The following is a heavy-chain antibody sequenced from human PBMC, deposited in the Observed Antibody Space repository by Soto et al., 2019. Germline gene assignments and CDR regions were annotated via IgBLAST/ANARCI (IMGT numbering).Heavy chain of an antibody. CDR3: ATSLGGFGDF. Sequence: PSETLSLTCTVSGGSITTYYWSWIRQSAGKGLEWIGLISTRGSTNYNPSLKSRVTMSLDTSNNHFSLRLSSVTAADTAIYYCATSLGGFGDFWGQGTLDTVSS. J-gene: IGHJ4*02. D-gene: IGHD3-16*01. CDR1: GGSITTYY. V-gene: IGHV4-4*07. CDR2: ISTRGST.